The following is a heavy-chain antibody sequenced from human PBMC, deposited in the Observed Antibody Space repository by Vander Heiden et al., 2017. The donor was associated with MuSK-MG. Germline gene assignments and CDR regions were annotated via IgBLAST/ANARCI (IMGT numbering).Heavy chain of an antibody. V-gene: IGHV4-38-2*01. Sequence: QVQLQESGPGLVKPSETLSLTCAVSGYSISSGYYWGWIRQPPGKGLEWIGSIYHSGSTYYNPSLKSRVTISVDTSKNQFSLKLSSVTAADTAVYYCAAPPIFGVVYDAFDIWGQGTMVTLSS. CDR2: IYHSGST. D-gene: IGHD3-3*01. J-gene: IGHJ3*02. CDR3: AAPPIFGVVYDAFDI. CDR1: GYSISSGYY.